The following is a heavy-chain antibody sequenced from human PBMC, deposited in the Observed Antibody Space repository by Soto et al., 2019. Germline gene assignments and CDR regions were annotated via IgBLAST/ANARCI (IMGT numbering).Heavy chain of an antibody. D-gene: IGHD3-16*01. Sequence: SETLSLTCAVYGGSFSGYYWSWIRQPPGKGLEWIGEINHSGSTNYNPSLKSRVTISVDTSKNQFSLKLSSVTAADTAVYYCARMDDNDFDYYYYGMDVWGQGTTVNVS. CDR2: INHSGST. CDR3: ARMDDNDFDYYYYGMDV. CDR1: GGSFSGYY. J-gene: IGHJ6*02. V-gene: IGHV4-34*01.